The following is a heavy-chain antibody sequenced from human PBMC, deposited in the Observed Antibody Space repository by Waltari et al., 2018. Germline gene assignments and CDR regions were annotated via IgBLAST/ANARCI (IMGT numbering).Heavy chain of an antibody. V-gene: IGHV4-59*11. CDR1: GDSITSHF. CDR2: MYFSGTH. CDR3: ARLPRGSVIIGAFDI. Sequence: VQLQESGPGLVKPSETLSLSCEVSGDSITSHFWSWIRQAPGKGLEWIGYMYFSGTHNYNPSLKSRVTISIDTSKNHFSLNLRSVTAADTAIYYCARLPRGSVIIGAFDIWGQGTQVTVSS. D-gene: IGHD3-22*01. J-gene: IGHJ3*02.